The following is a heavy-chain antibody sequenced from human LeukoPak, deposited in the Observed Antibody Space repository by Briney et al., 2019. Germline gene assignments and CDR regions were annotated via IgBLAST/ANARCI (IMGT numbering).Heavy chain of an antibody. V-gene: IGHV3-66*01. CDR2: IYSGGST. CDR1: EFSVGSNY. Sequence: GGSLRLSCAASEFSVGSNYMTWVRQAPGKGLEWVSLIYSGGSTYYADSVKGRFTISRDNSKNTLYLQMNSLRAEDTAVYYCAKKVAVDYWGQGTLVTVSS. J-gene: IGHJ4*02. CDR3: AKKVAVDY. D-gene: IGHD2-15*01.